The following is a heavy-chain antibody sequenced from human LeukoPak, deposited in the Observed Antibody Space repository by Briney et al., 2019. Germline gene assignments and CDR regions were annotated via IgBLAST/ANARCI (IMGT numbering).Heavy chain of an antibody. J-gene: IGHJ4*02. CDR2: ISAYNGNT. D-gene: IGHD3-22*01. V-gene: IGHV1-18*01. Sequence: GASVKVSCKASGYTFTSYGISWVRQAPGQGLEWMGWISAYNGNTNYAQKLQGRVTMTTDTSTSTAYMELRSLRSDDTAVYYCARDGGGGYYDSSGSLDYWGQGTLVTVSP. CDR1: GYTFTSYG. CDR3: ARDGGGGYYDSSGSLDY.